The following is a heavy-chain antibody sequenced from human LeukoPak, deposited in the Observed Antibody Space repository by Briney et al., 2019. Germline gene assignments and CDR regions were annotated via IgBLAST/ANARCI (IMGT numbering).Heavy chain of an antibody. CDR1: GFTFSNYA. V-gene: IGHV3-23*01. CDR2: ISGSGGST. J-gene: IGHJ4*02. Sequence: HSGGSLRLSCAASGFTFSNYAITWVRQAPGKGLEWVSAISGSGGSTYYADSVKGRFTISRDNSKNTLYLQMNSLRAEDTAVYYCAKDLRESVVVRSFDYWGQGTLVTVSS. CDR3: AKDLRESVVVRSFDY. D-gene: IGHD3-22*01.